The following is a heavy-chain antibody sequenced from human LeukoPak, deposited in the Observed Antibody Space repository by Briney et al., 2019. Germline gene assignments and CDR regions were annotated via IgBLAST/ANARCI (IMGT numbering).Heavy chain of an antibody. CDR2: ISSSGNTI. CDR3: ARVTLGTYYFDY. V-gene: IGHV3-11*04. Sequence: GGSLRLSCAASGFTFSDYYMRWIRQAPGKGLEWVSYISSSGNTIYYADSVQGRFTISRDNAKNSLYLQMNSLRAEDTAVYYCARVTLGTYYFDYWGQGTLVTVSS. J-gene: IGHJ4*02. D-gene: IGHD3-16*01. CDR1: GFTFSDYY.